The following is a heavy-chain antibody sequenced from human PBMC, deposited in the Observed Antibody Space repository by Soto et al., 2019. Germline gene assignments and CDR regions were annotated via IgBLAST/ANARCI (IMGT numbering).Heavy chain of an antibody. CDR3: ARQGGDYDYIWGSYRPSYFDY. J-gene: IGHJ4*02. CDR2: IYYSGST. V-gene: IGHV4-39*01. Sequence: PSETLSLTCTVSGGSVSSYYWVWIRQPPGKGLEWIGSIYYSGSTYYNPSLKSRVTISVDTSKNQFSLKLSSVTAADTAVYYCARQGGDYDYIWGSYRPSYFDYWGQGTLVTVSS. D-gene: IGHD3-16*02. CDR1: GGSVSSYY.